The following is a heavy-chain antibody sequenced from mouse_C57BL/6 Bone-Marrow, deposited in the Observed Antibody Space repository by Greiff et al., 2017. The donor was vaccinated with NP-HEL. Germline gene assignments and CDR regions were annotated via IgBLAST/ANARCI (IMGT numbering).Heavy chain of an antibody. Sequence: VQLKESGPVLVKPGASVKMSCKASGYTFTDYYMNWVKQSHGKSLEWIGVINPYNGGTSYNQKFKGKATLTVDKSSSTAYMELNSLTSEDSAVYYCAREGLRRGQNFDYWGQGTTLTVSS. CDR1: GYTFTDYY. CDR2: INPYNGGT. D-gene: IGHD2-4*01. J-gene: IGHJ2*01. CDR3: AREGLRRGQNFDY. V-gene: IGHV1-19*01.